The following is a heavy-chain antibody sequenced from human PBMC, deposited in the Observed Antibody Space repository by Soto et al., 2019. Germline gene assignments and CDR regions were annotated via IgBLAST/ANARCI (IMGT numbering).Heavy chain of an antibody. J-gene: IGHJ5*02. CDR3: ARTGGIAAAGTSGWFDP. CDR2: IWYDGSNK. V-gene: IGHV3-33*01. Sequence: QVQLVESGGGVVQPGRSLRLSCAASGFTFSSYGMHWVRQAPGKGLEWVAVIWYDGSNKYYADSVKGRFTISRDNSKNTLYLQMNSLRAKDTAVYYCARTGGIAAAGTSGWFDPWGQGTLVTVSS. D-gene: IGHD6-13*01. CDR1: GFTFSSYG.